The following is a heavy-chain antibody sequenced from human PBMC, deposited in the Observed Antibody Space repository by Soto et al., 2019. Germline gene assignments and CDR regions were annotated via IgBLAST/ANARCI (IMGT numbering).Heavy chain of an antibody. CDR2: ISYDGSNK. J-gene: IGHJ5*02. D-gene: IGHD3-3*01. Sequence: GGSLRLSCAASGFTFSSYAMHWVRQAPGKGLEWVAVISYDGSNKYYADSVEGRFTISRDNSKNTLYLQMNSLRAEDTAVYYCAREVESWFDPWGQGTLVTVYS. CDR1: GFTFSSYA. CDR3: AREVESWFDP. V-gene: IGHV3-30-3*01.